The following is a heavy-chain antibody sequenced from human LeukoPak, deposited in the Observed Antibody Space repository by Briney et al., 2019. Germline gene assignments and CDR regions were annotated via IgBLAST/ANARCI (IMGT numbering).Heavy chain of an antibody. Sequence: SETLSLTCNVSGGSISGYHWSWIRQPPGKGLEWIGYIYYSGSTNYNPSLKSRVTISVDTSKNQFSLKLSSVTAADTAVYYCARDRYYYGSGLKGFDPWGQGTLVTVSP. V-gene: IGHV4-59*01. CDR3: ARDRYYYGSGLKGFDP. CDR2: IYYSGST. D-gene: IGHD3-10*01. J-gene: IGHJ5*02. CDR1: GGSISGYH.